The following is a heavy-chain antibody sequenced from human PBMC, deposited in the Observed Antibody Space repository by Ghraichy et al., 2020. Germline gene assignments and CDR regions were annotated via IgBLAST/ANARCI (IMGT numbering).Heavy chain of an antibody. CDR3: AKDLGDSNSWSGDAFDF. J-gene: IGHJ3*01. CDR2: IRFDGSHQ. V-gene: IGHV3-30*02. Sequence: GGSLRLSCATSGFTFSACGMHWVRQAPGKGLEWVTFIRFDGSHQNYADSVKGRFTLSRDNSKNMLYLQMNSLRPEDSAVYYCAKDLGDSNSWSGDAFDFWGQGTMVSVSS. CDR1: GFTFSACG. D-gene: IGHD6-13*01.